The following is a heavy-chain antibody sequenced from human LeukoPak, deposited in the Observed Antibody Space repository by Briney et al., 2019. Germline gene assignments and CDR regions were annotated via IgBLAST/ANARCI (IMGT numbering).Heavy chain of an antibody. Sequence: SETLSLTCTVYGGSISSYYWSWIRQPSGKGLEWIGYIYYSGSTNYNPSLKSRVTISVDTSKNQFSLKLSSVTAADTAVYYCATQTSWIQQFGYYYYGMDVWGQGTTVTVSS. CDR3: ATQTSWIQQFGYYYYGMDV. CDR1: GGSISSYY. V-gene: IGHV4-59*01. CDR2: IYYSGST. D-gene: IGHD5-18*01. J-gene: IGHJ6*02.